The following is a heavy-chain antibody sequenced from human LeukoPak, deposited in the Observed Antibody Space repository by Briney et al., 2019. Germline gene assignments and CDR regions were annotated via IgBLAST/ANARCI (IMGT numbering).Heavy chain of an antibody. CDR1: GFTFSSYG. V-gene: IGHV3-23*01. CDR3: AKAPVTSCRGAYCYPFDS. J-gene: IGHJ4*02. D-gene: IGHD2-21*01. Sequence: GGSLRLSCAASGFTFSSYGMSWVRQAPGKGLEWVSAIIGSGGNTFYADSVKGRFTISRDNSKKMLYLQMNSLRAEDAAVYFCAKAPVTSCRGAYCYPFDSWGQGTLVTVSS. CDR2: IIGSGGNT.